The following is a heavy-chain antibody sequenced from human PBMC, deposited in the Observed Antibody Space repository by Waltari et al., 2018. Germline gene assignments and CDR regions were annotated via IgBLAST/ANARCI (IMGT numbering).Heavy chain of an antibody. Sequence: QLQLQESGPGLVKPSETLFLTCNVSGGSISDTSYFWGWVRQPPGKGLEWIGSIYYSGSTYYNPSLKSRVTISVDTSKNQFSLKLSSVTAADTAVYYCARHGQENWFDPWGQGTLVTVSS. V-gene: IGHV4-39*07. CDR2: IYYSGST. J-gene: IGHJ5*02. CDR1: GGSISDTSYF. CDR3: ARHGQENWFDP.